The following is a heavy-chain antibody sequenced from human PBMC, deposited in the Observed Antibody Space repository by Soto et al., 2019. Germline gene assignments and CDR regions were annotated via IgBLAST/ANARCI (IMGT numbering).Heavy chain of an antibody. V-gene: IGHV4-39*01. J-gene: IGHJ4*02. Sequence: PSETLSLTCTVSGGSISSSSYYWGWIRQPPGKGLEWIGSIYYSGSTYYNPSLKSRVTISVDTSKNQFSLKLSSVTAADTAVYYCARHSRFIAAADTFDYWGQGTLVTVSS. CDR2: IYYSGST. D-gene: IGHD6-13*01. CDR3: ARHSRFIAAADTFDY. CDR1: GGSISSSSYY.